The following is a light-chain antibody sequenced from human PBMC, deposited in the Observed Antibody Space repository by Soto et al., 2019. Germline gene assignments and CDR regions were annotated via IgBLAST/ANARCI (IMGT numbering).Light chain of an antibody. CDR1: YDISSS. V-gene: IGKV1-9*01. J-gene: IGKJ2*01. CDR3: QQLSHYPYT. Sequence: DIQLTQSPSFLSASVEDRVTISCRASYDISSSLAWYQQEPGKPPKLLIYDSSTLQTGVPSRFTGSGSGRKFILTISGLQFGDFATYFCQQLSHYPYTFGQATKLEI. CDR2: DSS.